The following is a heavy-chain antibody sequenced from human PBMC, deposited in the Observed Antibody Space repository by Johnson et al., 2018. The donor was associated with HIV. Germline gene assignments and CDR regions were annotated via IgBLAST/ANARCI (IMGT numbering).Heavy chain of an antibody. CDR2: IWYDGSNK. CDR3: ARDWGRWGPFSRGRAFDI. V-gene: IGHV3-30*19. J-gene: IGHJ3*02. D-gene: IGHD3-16*01. Sequence: QELLVESGGGVVQPGRSLRLSCVASGFIFRNYAIHWVHQAPGKGLEWVAVIWYDGSNKYYADSVKGRFTISRDNSKNTLYLQMNSLRAEDTAVYYCARDWGRWGPFSRGRAFDIWGQGTMVTVSS. CDR1: GFIFRNYA.